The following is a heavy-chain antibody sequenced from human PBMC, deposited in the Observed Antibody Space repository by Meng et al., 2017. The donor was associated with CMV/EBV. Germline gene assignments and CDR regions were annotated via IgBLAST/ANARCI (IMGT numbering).Heavy chain of an antibody. V-gene: IGHV1-2*02. CDR3: ARDRSSSDSYNWFDP. CDR2: INPNSGGT. Sequence: ASVKVSCKASGYTFTGYYMHWVRQAPGQGLEWMGWINPNSGGTNYAQKFQGRVTMTRDTSISTAYMELSRLRCDDTAVYYCARDRSSSDSYNWFDPWGQGTLVTVSS. D-gene: IGHD6-6*01. CDR1: GYTFTGYY. J-gene: IGHJ5*02.